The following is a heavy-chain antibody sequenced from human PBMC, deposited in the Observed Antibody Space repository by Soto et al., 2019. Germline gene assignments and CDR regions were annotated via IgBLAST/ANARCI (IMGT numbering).Heavy chain of an antibody. Sequence: ASVKVSCKASGYTFTSYYMHWVRQAPGQGLEWMGIINPSGGSTSYAQKFQGRVTMTRDTSTSTVYMELSSLRSEDTAVYYCARAGERVPSYGSGSYFDYWGQGTLVTVSA. V-gene: IGHV1-46*01. D-gene: IGHD3-10*01. CDR3: ARAGERVPSYGSGSYFDY. CDR2: INPSGGST. CDR1: GYTFTSYY. J-gene: IGHJ4*02.